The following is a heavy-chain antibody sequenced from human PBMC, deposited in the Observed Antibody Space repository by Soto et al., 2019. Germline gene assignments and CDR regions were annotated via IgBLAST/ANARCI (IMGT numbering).Heavy chain of an antibody. V-gene: IGHV3-9*01. CDR2: ISWESGSI. Sequence: PGGSLRLSCAASGFNFDDYAMHWVRQIPGKGLEWVSGISWESGSIGYADSVKGRFSISRDNAKNSLSLHMSSLRDEDTAVYYCVRRAAVVGLDYWGQGTLVTVSS. D-gene: IGHD6-13*01. CDR3: VRRAAVVGLDY. J-gene: IGHJ4*02. CDR1: GFNFDDYA.